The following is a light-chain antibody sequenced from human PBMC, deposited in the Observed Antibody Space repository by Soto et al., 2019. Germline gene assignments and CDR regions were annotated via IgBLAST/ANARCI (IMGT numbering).Light chain of an antibody. Sequence: DIQMTQSPSTLSAYVGDRVTVTCRASHSISSWLAWYQQKPGKAPKLLIYDASSLESGVPSRFSGSGSGTEFTLTISSLQPDDFATYYCQQYNSYPLTFGGGTKVDIK. V-gene: IGKV1-5*01. CDR3: QQYNSYPLT. J-gene: IGKJ4*01. CDR2: DAS. CDR1: HSISSW.